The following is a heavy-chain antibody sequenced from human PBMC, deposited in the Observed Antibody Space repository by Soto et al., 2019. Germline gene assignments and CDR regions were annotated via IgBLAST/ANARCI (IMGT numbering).Heavy chain of an antibody. CDR3: AKQFDY. CDR2: INSDGSNT. Sequence: GGSLRLSCAASGFTFCSYWMHWVRQAPGKGLVWVSRINSDGSNTGYADSVKGRFTISRDNAENTLYLQMNGLRAEDTAVYYCAKQFDYWGQGTLVTVSS. J-gene: IGHJ4*02. CDR1: GFTFCSYW. V-gene: IGHV3-74*01.